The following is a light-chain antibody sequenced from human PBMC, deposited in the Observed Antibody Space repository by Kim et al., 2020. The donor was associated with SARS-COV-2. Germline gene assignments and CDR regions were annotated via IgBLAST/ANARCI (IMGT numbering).Light chain of an antibody. CDR3: QQLDSYPLT. CDR1: QDISNH. J-gene: IGKJ4*01. Sequence: DIQLTQSPSFLSASLGDRVTITCRASQDISNHLVWYQQKPGKAPRLLIFAASTLQSGVPLGFSGSGSGTEFTLTISSLQPGDFATYYCQQLDSYPLTFGGGTKLEI. CDR2: AAS. V-gene: IGKV1-9*01.